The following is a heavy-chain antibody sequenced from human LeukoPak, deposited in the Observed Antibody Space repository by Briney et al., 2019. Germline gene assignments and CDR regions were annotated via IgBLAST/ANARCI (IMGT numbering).Heavy chain of an antibody. Sequence: ASVKVSCNASGGTFSSYTISWVRQAPGQGLEWMGRIIPILGIANYAQKFQGRVTITADKSTSTAYMELSSLRSEDTAVYYCAILREDCSSTSCLDYWGQGTLVTVSS. D-gene: IGHD2-2*01. CDR3: AILREDCSSTSCLDY. V-gene: IGHV1-69*02. CDR2: IIPILGIA. CDR1: GGTFSSYT. J-gene: IGHJ4*02.